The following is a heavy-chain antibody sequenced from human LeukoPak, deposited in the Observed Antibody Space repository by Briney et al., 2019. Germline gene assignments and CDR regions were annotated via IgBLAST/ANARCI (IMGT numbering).Heavy chain of an antibody. CDR2: TRNKANSYTT. D-gene: IGHD3-22*01. Sequence: GGSLRLSCAASGFTFSDHYMDWVRQAPGKGLEWVGRTRNKANSYTTEYAASVKGRFTISRDDSKNSLYLQMNSLKTEDTAVYYCARLGLYYYDSSGYYEGVYWGQGTLVTVSS. CDR1: GFTFSDHY. V-gene: IGHV3-72*01. J-gene: IGHJ4*02. CDR3: ARLGLYYYDSSGYYEGVY.